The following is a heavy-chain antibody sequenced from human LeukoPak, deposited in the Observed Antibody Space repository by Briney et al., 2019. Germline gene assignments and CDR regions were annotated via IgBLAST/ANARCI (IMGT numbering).Heavy chain of an antibody. Sequence: SETLSLTCTVSGGFISSGGYYWTWIRQPSGKGLECIGYIYYSGSTYYNPSLKSRVSMSLDTSKNQFSPKLRSVTAADTAVYYCARGPAGSYFHVPDYWGQGTLVTVSS. CDR3: ARGPAGSYFHVPDY. D-gene: IGHD3-10*01. CDR1: GGFISSGGYY. J-gene: IGHJ4*02. CDR2: IYYSGST. V-gene: IGHV4-31*03.